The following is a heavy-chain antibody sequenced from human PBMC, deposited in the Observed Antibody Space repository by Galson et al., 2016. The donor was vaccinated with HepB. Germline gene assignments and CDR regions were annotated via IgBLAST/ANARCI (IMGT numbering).Heavy chain of an antibody. CDR1: GYTFTGYY. V-gene: IGHV1-2*02. D-gene: IGHD5-12*01. CDR3: ARDRLGGYDYH. J-gene: IGHJ5*02. Sequence: SVKVSCKASGYTFTGYYMHWVRQAPGQGLEWMGWINPNSGGTNYAQKFQGRVTMTRDTSISTAYMELSSLRSNDTAWYYCARDRLGGYDYHWGQGTLVTVSS. CDR2: INPNSGGT.